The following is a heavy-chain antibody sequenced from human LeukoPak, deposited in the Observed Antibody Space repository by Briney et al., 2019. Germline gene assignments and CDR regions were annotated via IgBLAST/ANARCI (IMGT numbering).Heavy chain of an antibody. D-gene: IGHD3-16*01. CDR2: MNQDGSEK. CDR1: GFTFGHYW. V-gene: IGHV3-7*01. Sequence: PGGSLRLSCAASGFTFGHYWMTWVRQGPGKGLEWVANMNQDGSEKDYVDSVKGRFTISRDNARESLYLQMSSLRAEDTAVYYCATYTHWVAGDVWGHGTTVTVSS. J-gene: IGHJ6*02. CDR3: ATYTHWVAGDV.